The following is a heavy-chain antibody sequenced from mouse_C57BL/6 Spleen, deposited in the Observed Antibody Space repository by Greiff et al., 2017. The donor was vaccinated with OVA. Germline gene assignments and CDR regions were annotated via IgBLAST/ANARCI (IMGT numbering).Heavy chain of an antibody. D-gene: IGHD3-3*01. J-gene: IGHJ4*01. Sequence: EVKLVESGGGLVKPGGSLKLSCAASGFTFSSYAMSWVRQTPEKRLEWVATISDGGSYTYYPDNVKGRFTISRDNAKNNLYLQMSHLKSEDTAMYYCARGDSYGAMDYWGQGTSVTVSS. V-gene: IGHV5-4*03. CDR1: GFTFSSYA. CDR3: ARGDSYGAMDY. CDR2: ISDGGSYT.